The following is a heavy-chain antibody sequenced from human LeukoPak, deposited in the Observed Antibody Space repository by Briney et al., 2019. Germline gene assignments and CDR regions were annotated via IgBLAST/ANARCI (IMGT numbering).Heavy chain of an antibody. D-gene: IGHD1-26*01. CDR3: ATLVGATTHYYYYYGMDV. V-gene: IGHV1-69*13. J-gene: IGHJ6*02. CDR1: GGTFSSYA. Sequence: SVKVSCKASGGTFSSYAISWVRQAPGQGLEWMGGIIPIFGTANYAQKFQGRVTITADESTSTAYMELSSLRSEGTAVYYCATLVGATTHYYYYYGMDVWGQGTTVTVSS. CDR2: IIPIFGTA.